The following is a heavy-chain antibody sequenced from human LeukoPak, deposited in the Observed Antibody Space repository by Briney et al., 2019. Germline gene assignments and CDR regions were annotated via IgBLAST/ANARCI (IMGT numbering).Heavy chain of an antibody. J-gene: IGHJ4*02. V-gene: IGHV4-59*01. CDR3: ARFPIAVGRGSDY. Sequence: ASETLSLTCTVSGGSISSYYWSWIRQPPGKGLEWIGYIYYTGSTNYNPSLTSRVNISVDTSKNRFSLNLTSVTAADTAVYYCARFPIAVGRGSDYWGQGTLVTVSS. D-gene: IGHD6-13*01. CDR2: IYYTGST. CDR1: GGSISSYY.